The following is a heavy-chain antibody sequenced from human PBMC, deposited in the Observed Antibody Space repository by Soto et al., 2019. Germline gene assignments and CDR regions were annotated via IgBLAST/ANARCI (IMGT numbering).Heavy chain of an antibody. Sequence: PGGSLRLSCAASGFTVSSNYMSWVRQAPGKGLEWVSVIYSGGSTYYADSVKGRFTISRHNSKNTLYLQMNSLRAEDTAVYYCASLIVGATTGYFDYWGQGTLVTVSS. CDR3: ASLIVGATTGYFDY. CDR2: IYSGGST. J-gene: IGHJ4*02. CDR1: GFTVSSNY. V-gene: IGHV3-53*04. D-gene: IGHD1-26*01.